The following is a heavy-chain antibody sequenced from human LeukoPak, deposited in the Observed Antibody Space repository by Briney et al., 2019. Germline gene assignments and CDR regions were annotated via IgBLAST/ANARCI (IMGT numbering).Heavy chain of an antibody. D-gene: IGHD3-3*01. CDR3: AREGWITIFGVVIIDAFDI. J-gene: IGHJ3*02. V-gene: IGHV4-59*12. Sequence: SETLSLTCTVSGGSISSYYWSWIRQPPGKGLEWIGYIYYSGSTNYNPSLKSRVTISVDTSKNQFSLKLSSVTAADTAVYYCAREGWITIFGVVIIDAFDIWGQGTMVTVSS. CDR1: GGSISSYY. CDR2: IYYSGST.